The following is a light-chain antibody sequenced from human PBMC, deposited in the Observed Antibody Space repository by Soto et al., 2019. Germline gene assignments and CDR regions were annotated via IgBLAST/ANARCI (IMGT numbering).Light chain of an antibody. Sequence: QSVLTQPPSASGTPGQRVTISCSGSSSNIGSNYVYWFQHLPGTAPKVLIYKNDQRPSGVPDRFSGSKSGTSASLAISVLWSEDEDDYYCAACDASLSGWVFGGGTQLTVL. J-gene: IGLJ3*02. CDR2: KND. CDR1: SSNIGSNY. V-gene: IGLV1-47*03. CDR3: AACDASLSGWV.